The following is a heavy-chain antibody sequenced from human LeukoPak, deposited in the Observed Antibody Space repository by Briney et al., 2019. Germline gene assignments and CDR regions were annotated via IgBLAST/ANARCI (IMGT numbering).Heavy chain of an antibody. D-gene: IGHD6-13*01. V-gene: IGHV4-30-2*01. Sequence: SQTLSLTCAVSGGSISSGGYSWSWIRQPPGKGLEWIGYIYHSGSTYYNPSLKSRVTISVDRSKNRFSLKLSSVTAADTAVYYCAGQGYSSSWYRNQGPEYSQHWGQGTLVTVSS. J-gene: IGHJ1*01. CDR1: GGSISSGGYS. CDR2: IYHSGST. CDR3: AGQGYSSSWYRNQGPEYSQH.